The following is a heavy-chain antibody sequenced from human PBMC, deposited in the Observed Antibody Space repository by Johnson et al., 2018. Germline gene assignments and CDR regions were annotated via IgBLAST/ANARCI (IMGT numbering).Heavy chain of an antibody. CDR3: ARDPRYYYYGMDV. J-gene: IGHJ6*02. Sequence: QVQLQESGPGLVKXSETLSLXCTVAGGSISSYYWSWIRQPPGKGLEWIGYIYYRGSTNYNPSLKSRVTISVDTSKNQFPLKLSSVTAADPAVYYCARDPRYYYYGMDVWGQGTTVTVSS. CDR1: GGSISSYY. CDR2: IYYRGST. V-gene: IGHV4-59*01.